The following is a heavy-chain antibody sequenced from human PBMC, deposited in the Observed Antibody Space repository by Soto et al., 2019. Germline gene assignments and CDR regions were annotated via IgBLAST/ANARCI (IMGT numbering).Heavy chain of an antibody. J-gene: IGHJ4*02. V-gene: IGHV3-30*18. CDR1: GFTFSNYG. Sequence: QVQLVESGGGVVQPGRSLRLSCAASGFTFSNYGMHWVRQAPGKGLEWVATISADGNDKYYADSVKGRFTISRDNSKNTLFLQMDSLRGEDTTVYYCVKGSAVVRQVLDYWGQGTLVSVSS. CDR3: VKGSAVVRQVLDY. D-gene: IGHD2-2*01. CDR2: ISADGNDK.